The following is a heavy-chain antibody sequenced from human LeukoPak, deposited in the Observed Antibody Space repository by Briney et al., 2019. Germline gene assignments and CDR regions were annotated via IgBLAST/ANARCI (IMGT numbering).Heavy chain of an antibody. D-gene: IGHD2-2*01. Sequence: GGSLRLSCAASGFTFSSYSMNWVRQAPGKGLEWVSAISSSSDYIFYADSVQGRFTISRDNDVNSLFLQMNSLRVEDTAVYYCASRYCTSTNCYAFDIWGQGTMVTVSS. CDR2: ISSSSDYI. J-gene: IGHJ3*02. CDR1: GFTFSSYS. CDR3: ASRYCTSTNCYAFDI. V-gene: IGHV3-21*01.